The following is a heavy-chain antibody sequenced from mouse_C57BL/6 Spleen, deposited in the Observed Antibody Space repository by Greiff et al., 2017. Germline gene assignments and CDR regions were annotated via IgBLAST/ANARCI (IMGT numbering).Heavy chain of an antibody. V-gene: IGHV5-4*01. CDR2: ISDGGSYT. J-gene: IGHJ3*01. CDR3: ARDPIYYGNYGPFAY. D-gene: IGHD2-1*01. CDR1: GFTFSSYA. Sequence: EVQLVESGGGLVKPGGSLKLSCAASGFTFSSYAMSWVRQTPEKRLEWVATISDGGSYTYYPDNVKGRFTISRDNAKSNLYLQMSHLKSEDTAMYYCARDPIYYGNYGPFAYWGQGTLVTVSA.